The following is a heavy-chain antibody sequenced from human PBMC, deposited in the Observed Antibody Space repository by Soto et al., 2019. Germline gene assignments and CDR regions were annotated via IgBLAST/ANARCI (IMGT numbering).Heavy chain of an antibody. J-gene: IGHJ5*02. Sequence: SETLSLTCTVSGFLISDIYFWGWIRQPPGKGLEWLGSIYHNGDTRYNPSLKSPVTISVDTSKNQFTLRVTSVTAADTAVYFCAKDSSGFDPWSQGTLVTVS. V-gene: IGHV4-38-2*02. D-gene: IGHD6-25*01. CDR1: GFLISDIYF. CDR3: AKDSSGFDP. CDR2: IYHNGDT.